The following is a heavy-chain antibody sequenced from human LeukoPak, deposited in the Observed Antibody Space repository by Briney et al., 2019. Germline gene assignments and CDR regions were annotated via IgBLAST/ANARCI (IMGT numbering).Heavy chain of an antibody. CDR1: GYTFTSYG. CDR2: TSAYNGNT. J-gene: IGHJ6*03. D-gene: IGHD5-12*01. Sequence: GASVKVSCKASGYTFTSYGISWVRQAPGRGLEWMGWTSAYNGNTNYAQKLQGRVTMTTDTSTSTAYMELRSLRSDDTAVYYCARGGAPKRERHSYYYYYYMDVWGKGTTVTVSS. V-gene: IGHV1-18*01. CDR3: ARGGAPKRERHSYYYYYYMDV.